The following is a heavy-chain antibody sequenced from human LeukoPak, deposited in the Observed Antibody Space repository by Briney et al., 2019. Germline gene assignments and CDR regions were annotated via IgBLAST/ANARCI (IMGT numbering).Heavy chain of an antibody. J-gene: IGHJ4*02. CDR2: ISYDGSNK. CDR3: ARETQLVGATAVDY. CDR1: GFTFSSYA. V-gene: IGHV3-30-3*01. D-gene: IGHD1-26*01. Sequence: GGSLRLSCAASGFTFSSYAMHWVRQAPGKGLEWVAVISYDGSNKYYADSVKGRFTISRDNAKNSLYLQMNSLRAEDTAVYYCARETQLVGATAVDYWGQGTLVTVSS.